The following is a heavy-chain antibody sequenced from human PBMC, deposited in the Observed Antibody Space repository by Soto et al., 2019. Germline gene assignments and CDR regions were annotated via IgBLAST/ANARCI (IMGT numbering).Heavy chain of an antibody. CDR3: ARGGDIVVVPAIENWFDP. J-gene: IGHJ5*02. D-gene: IGHD2-2*01. Sequence: LRLSCAASGFTFSSYAMHWVRQAPGKGLEWVAVISYDGSNKYYADSAKGRFTISRDNSKNTLYLQMNSLRAEDTAVYYCARGGDIVVVPAIENWFDPWGQGTLVTVSS. CDR1: GFTFSSYA. CDR2: ISYDGSNK. V-gene: IGHV3-30-3*01.